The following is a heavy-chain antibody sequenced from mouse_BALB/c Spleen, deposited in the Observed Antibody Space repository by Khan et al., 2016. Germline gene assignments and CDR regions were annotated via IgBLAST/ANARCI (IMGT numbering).Heavy chain of an antibody. J-gene: IGHJ1*01. CDR1: GFTFTDYY. D-gene: IGHD2-4*01. V-gene: IGHV7-3*02. CDR3: ASDNDYLWYFDV. CDR2: IRNRAKGYTT. Sequence: EVELVESGGGLVQPGGSLRLSCATSGFTFTDYYMSWVRQPPGKALEWLGFIRNRAKGYTTEYGASVKGRFTISRDNSQSILYLQMNNLRAEDRATYYCASDNDYLWYFDVWGGGTTVTVAS.